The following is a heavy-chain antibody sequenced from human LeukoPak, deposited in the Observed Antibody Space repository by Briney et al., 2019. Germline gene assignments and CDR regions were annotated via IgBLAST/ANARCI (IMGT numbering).Heavy chain of an antibody. V-gene: IGHV3-11*01. CDR2: ISSSGNII. Sequence: PGGSLSLSCAASGFTFSDYYMSWIRQAPGKGLEWVSYISSSGNIIYSADSVKGRFTISRDNAKNSLYLQINSLRAEDTAVYYCARATAADTAMIYFDYWGQGTLVTVSS. CDR1: GFTFSDYY. J-gene: IGHJ4*02. D-gene: IGHD5-18*01. CDR3: ARATAADTAMIYFDY.